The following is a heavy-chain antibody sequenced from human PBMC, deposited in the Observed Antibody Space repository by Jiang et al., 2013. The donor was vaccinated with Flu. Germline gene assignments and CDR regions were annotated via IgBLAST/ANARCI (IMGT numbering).Heavy chain of an antibody. V-gene: IGHV5-51*01. CDR2: IYPGDSDT. CDR1: GYSFANYW. D-gene: IGHD1-26*01. Sequence: GAEVKKPGESLKISCKGSGYSFANYWIAWVRQVPGKGLECMGIIYPGDSDTRYGPSFEGQVTISADKSSTTTYLQWISLKASDTAIYYCVRQEVGVGFDFWGQGALVTVSS. J-gene: IGHJ4*02. CDR3: VRQEVGVGFDF.